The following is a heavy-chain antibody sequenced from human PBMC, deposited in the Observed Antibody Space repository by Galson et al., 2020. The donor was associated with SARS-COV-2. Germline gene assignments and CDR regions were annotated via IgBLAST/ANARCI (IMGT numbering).Heavy chain of an antibody. J-gene: IGHJ4*02. Sequence: GESLKIPCAASGFPFSDHAMHWVRQAPGKGLEWGAQIFFDGSEKYYGDSVRGRFTISRDSSKNTVYLQMNNLRVDDTAVYYCARDGQSSRGWAFDYWGQGTLLTVSS. CDR1: GFPFSDHA. V-gene: IGHV3-33*01. D-gene: IGHD6-19*01. CDR3: ARDGQSSRGWAFDY. CDR2: IFFDGSEK.